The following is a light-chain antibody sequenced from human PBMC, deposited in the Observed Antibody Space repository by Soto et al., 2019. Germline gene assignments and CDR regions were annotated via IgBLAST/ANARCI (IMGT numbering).Light chain of an antibody. V-gene: IGKV3-15*01. CDR3: QQYSNWPPIT. J-gene: IGKJ5*01. Sequence: EIVITQSPSTLSVSPGQRATLSFRASQSVSSNLAWYQQKPDQAPRLLISGASTRATGIPARFSGSGSGTEFTLTISSLQSEDFAVYYCQQYSNWPPITFGQGTRLEI. CDR2: GAS. CDR1: QSVSSN.